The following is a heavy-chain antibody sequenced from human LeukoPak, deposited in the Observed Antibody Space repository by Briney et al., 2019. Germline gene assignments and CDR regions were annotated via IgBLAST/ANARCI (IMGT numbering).Heavy chain of an antibody. V-gene: IGHV3-33*06. CDR2: IWYDGSNK. CDR3: AKSRAAAGKVVDY. J-gene: IGHJ4*02. Sequence: PGRSLRLSCAASGFTFSSYGMHWVRQAPGKGLEWVAVIWYDGSNKYYADSVKGRFTISRDNSKNTLYLQMNSLRAEDTAVYYCAKSRAAAGKVVDYWGQGTLVTGSS. CDR1: GFTFSSYG. D-gene: IGHD6-13*01.